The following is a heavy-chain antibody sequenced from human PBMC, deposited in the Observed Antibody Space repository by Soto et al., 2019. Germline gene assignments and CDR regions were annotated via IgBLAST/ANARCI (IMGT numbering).Heavy chain of an antibody. CDR2: IRESGGST. Sequence: GGSLRLSCAASGFTFSSYAMSWVRQAPGKGLEWVSDIRESGGSTYYADSVKGRFTISRDNSKNMVYLQMNSLRVDDTAVYYCARDRSMVVVVPGYWGQGT. CDR1: GFTFSSYA. D-gene: IGHD2-2*01. J-gene: IGHJ4*02. CDR3: ARDRSMVVVVPGY. V-gene: IGHV3-23*01.